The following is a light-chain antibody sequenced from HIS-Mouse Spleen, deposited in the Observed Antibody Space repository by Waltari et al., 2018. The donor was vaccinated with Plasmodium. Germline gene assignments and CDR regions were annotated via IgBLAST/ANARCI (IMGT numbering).Light chain of an antibody. Sequence: SYELTQPPSVSVSPGQTASITCSGDAFPTKYAYWYQQKSGQAPVLVSYEDSKRPSGIPERFSGSSSGTMATLTISGAQVEDEADYYCYSTDSSGNHRVFGGGTKLTVL. CDR1: AFPTKY. J-gene: IGLJ3*02. CDR3: YSTDSSGNHRV. CDR2: EDS. V-gene: IGLV3-10*01.